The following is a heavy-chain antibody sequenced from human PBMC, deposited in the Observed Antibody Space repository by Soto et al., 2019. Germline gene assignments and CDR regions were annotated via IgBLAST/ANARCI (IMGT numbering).Heavy chain of an antibody. V-gene: IGHV1-58*01. Sequence: SVKVSCKASGFTFTSSAFQWVRQARGQRLEWIGWIAVGSGYTNYAQRFQDRVTLTRDMSTATTYMELSRLTSEDTAIYYCAADATAWQQMVPSDYWGQGTQVTVSS. J-gene: IGHJ4*02. CDR1: GFTFTSSA. CDR3: AADATAWQQMVPSDY. D-gene: IGHD2-8*01. CDR2: IAVGSGYT.